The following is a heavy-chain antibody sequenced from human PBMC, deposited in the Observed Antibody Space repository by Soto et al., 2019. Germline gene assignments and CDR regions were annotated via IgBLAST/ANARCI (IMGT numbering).Heavy chain of an antibody. V-gene: IGHV1-18*01. CDR3: AREGEMPYYYYGLDV. Sequence: QVQLVQSGAEVRKPGASVKVSCKASGYTFTTYGISWVRQAPGQGLEWMGWISGYNGHTKYAQKFNGKVTMTTDTSTSTVYMDLRSLRSDETAVYYCAREGEMPYYYYGLDVWGQGTTVNFS. CDR2: ISGYNGHT. CDR1: GYTFTTYG. J-gene: IGHJ6*02. D-gene: IGHD3-16*01.